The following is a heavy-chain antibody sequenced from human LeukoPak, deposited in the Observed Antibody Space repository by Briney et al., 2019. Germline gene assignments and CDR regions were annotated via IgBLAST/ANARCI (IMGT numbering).Heavy chain of an antibody. Sequence: NPGGPLRLSCAASGFTFSNAWMSWVRQAPGKGLEWFGRIKSKTGDSTTDYAAPVKGRFTVSRDDLKNTLYLQMNSLKTEDTGVYYCTSEDQGGFDYWGQGTLVTVSS. J-gene: IGHJ4*02. CDR1: GFTFSNAW. CDR3: TSEDQGGFDY. V-gene: IGHV3-15*01. CDR2: IKSKTGDSTT. D-gene: IGHD1-26*01.